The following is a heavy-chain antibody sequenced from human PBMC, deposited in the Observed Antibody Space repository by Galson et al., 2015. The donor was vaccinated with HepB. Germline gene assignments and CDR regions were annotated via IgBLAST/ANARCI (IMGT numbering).Heavy chain of an antibody. CDR2: IYYTGST. V-gene: IGHV4-59*01. Sequence: SETLSLTCTVSGDSISTYYWTWIRQPPGKGLEWIGHIYYTGSTNSNPSLKSRITISVDTSKRQISLKLTSVTAADTAVYYCARGLGTSTTNWFDPWGQGTPVTVSS. CDR3: ARGLGTSTTNWFDP. D-gene: IGHD2-2*01. CDR1: GDSISTYY. J-gene: IGHJ5*02.